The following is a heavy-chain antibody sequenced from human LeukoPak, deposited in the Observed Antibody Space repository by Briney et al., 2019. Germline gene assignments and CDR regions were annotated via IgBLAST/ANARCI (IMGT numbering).Heavy chain of an antibody. D-gene: IGHD6-19*01. CDR3: AKVLRSIAVAGDGY. CDR2: IRYDGSNK. CDR1: GFTFSSYG. J-gene: IGHJ4*02. V-gene: IGHV3-30*02. Sequence: GGSLRLSCAASGFTFSSYGMHWVRQAPGKGLEWVAFIRYDGSNKYYADSVKGRFTISRDNSKNTLYLQMNSLRAEDTAVYYCAKVLRSIAVAGDGYWGQGTLVTVSS.